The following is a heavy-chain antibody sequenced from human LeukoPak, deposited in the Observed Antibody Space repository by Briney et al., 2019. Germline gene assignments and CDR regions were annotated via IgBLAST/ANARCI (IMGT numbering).Heavy chain of an antibody. D-gene: IGHD3-3*01. CDR2: IYSGGST. Sequence: GGSLRLSCAASGFTVSSNYMSWVRQAPGKGLEWVSVIYSGGSTYHADSVKGRFTISRDNSKNTLYLQMNSLRAEDTAVYYCAREKRITIFGVVKNAFDIWGQGTMVTVSS. J-gene: IGHJ3*02. CDR1: GFTVSSNY. CDR3: AREKRITIFGVVKNAFDI. V-gene: IGHV3-53*01.